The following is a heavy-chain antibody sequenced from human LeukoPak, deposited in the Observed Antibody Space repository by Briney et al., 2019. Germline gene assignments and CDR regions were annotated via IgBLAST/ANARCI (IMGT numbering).Heavy chain of an antibody. CDR1: GFTFSSYE. CDR2: ISSSGSTI. D-gene: IGHD5-24*01. J-gene: IGHJ4*02. V-gene: IGHV3-48*03. CDR3: AKDHFPRRVGYNGGESDY. Sequence: GGSLRLSCAASGFTFSSYEMNWVRQAPGKGLEWVSYISSSGSTIYYADSVKGRFTISRDNAKNSLYLQMNSLRAEDTAVYYCAKDHFPRRVGYNGGESDYWGQGTLVTISS.